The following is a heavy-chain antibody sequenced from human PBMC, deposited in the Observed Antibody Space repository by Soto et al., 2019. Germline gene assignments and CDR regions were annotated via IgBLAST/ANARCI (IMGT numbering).Heavy chain of an antibody. Sequence: QITLKESGPTLVKPTQTLTLTCALSGFSVSARGVGVRWIRQPPGKALEWLAIIYWNDDKLYRPSLQSRLTITKDTSKNQVVLTMTNMDPVDTATYYCAHSPWGAAPDYWGQGTPVTVSS. CDR3: AHSPWGAAPDY. V-gene: IGHV2-5*01. J-gene: IGHJ4*02. CDR1: GFSVSARGVG. D-gene: IGHD3-16*01. CDR2: IYWNDDK.